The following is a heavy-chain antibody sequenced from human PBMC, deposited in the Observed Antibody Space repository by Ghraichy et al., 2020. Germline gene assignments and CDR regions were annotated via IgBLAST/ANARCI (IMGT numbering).Heavy chain of an antibody. CDR3: ARIWGDYPFDY. CDR1: GFTFSSYA. V-gene: IGHV3-30-3*01. CDR2: ISYDGSNK. J-gene: IGHJ4*02. D-gene: IGHD4-17*01. Sequence: GGSLRLSCAASGFTFSSYAMHWVRQAPGKGLEWVAVISYDGSNKYYADSVKGRFTISRDNSKNTLYLQMNSLRAEDTAVYYCARIWGDYPFDYWGQGTLVTVSS.